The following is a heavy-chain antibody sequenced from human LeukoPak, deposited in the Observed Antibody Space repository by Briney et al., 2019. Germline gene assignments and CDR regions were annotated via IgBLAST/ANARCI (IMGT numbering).Heavy chain of an antibody. V-gene: IGHV3-23*01. D-gene: IGHD3-9*01. CDR2: ISGSGGST. CDR3: AKDRAFWETGH. Sequence: GGSLRLSCAASGFTFSSYAMSWVRQAPGKGLEWVSAISGSGGSTYYADSVKGRFTISRDNSKNTLYLQMNSLRAEDTAVYCCAKDRAFWETGHWGQGTLVTVSS. J-gene: IGHJ4*02. CDR1: GFTFSSYA.